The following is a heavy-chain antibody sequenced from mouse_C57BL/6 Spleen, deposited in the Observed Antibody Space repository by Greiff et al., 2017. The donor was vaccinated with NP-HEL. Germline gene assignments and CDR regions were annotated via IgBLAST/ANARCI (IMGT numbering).Heavy chain of an antibody. Sequence: QVQLQQSGPELVKPGASVKISCKASGYAFSSSWMNWVKQRPGKGLEWIGRIYPGDGDTNYNGKFKGKATLTADKSSSTAYMQLSSLTSEDSAVYFCARGTTVVRVLYAMDYWGQGTSVTVSS. CDR2: IYPGDGDT. D-gene: IGHD1-1*01. V-gene: IGHV1-82*01. J-gene: IGHJ4*01. CDR1: GYAFSSSW. CDR3: ARGTTVVRVLYAMDY.